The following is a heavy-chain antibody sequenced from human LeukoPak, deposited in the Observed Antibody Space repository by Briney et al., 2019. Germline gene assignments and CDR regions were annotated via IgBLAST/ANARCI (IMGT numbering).Heavy chain of an antibody. Sequence: GGSLRLSCAASGFTFSNYSMNWVRQAPGKGLEWVAVIWYDGSNKYYADSVKGRFTISRDNSKNTVYLQMNSLRAEDTAVYYCARVSPEIVVVTGTGAPDYWGQGTLVTVSP. CDR3: ARVSPEIVVVTGTGAPDY. D-gene: IGHD2-21*02. V-gene: IGHV3-33*08. CDR1: GFTFSNYS. J-gene: IGHJ4*02. CDR2: IWYDGSNK.